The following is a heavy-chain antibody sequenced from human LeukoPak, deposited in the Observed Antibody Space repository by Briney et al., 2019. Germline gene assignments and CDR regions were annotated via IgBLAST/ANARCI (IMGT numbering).Heavy chain of an antibody. J-gene: IGHJ6*02. CDR1: GFTFTISA. Sequence: ASGKLSCKASGFTFTISAVQWVRQPRRQRLEWVGWIVVCRGNTNYEQKVQKRVTIDREMCTSTAYMELSSMRSEDTAVYYCAEDPEYSGYDAYYYYGMDVWGQGTTVTVSS. CDR3: AEDPEYSGYDAYYYYGMDV. D-gene: IGHD5-12*01. CDR2: IVVCRGNT. V-gene: IGHV1-58*01.